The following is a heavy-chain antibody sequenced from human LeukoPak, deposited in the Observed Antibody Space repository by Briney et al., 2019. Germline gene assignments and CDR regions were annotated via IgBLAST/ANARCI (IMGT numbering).Heavy chain of an antibody. J-gene: IGHJ4*02. CDR2: IYYSGST. CDR3: AREGVGATQGLDY. D-gene: IGHD1-26*01. Sequence: SETLSLTCTVSGGSISSSSYYWGWIRQPPGKGLEWIGSIYYSGSTYYNPSLKSRVTISVDTSKNQFSLKLSSVTAADTAVYYCAREGVGATQGLDYWGQGTLVTVSS. CDR1: GGSISSSSYY. V-gene: IGHV4-39*07.